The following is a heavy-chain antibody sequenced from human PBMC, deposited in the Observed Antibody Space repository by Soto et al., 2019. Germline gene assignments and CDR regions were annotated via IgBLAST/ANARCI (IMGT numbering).Heavy chain of an antibody. Sequence: ASVKVSCKASGYTFIGYYIHWVRQAPGQGLEWMGWINPNSGGTNYTQRFQGWVTMTRDRSISTAYMELSRLKSDDTAVYYCARVGGGLASLGYYGMDVWGQGTTVTVSS. CDR2: INPNSGGT. V-gene: IGHV1-2*04. CDR1: GYTFIGYY. CDR3: ARVGGGLASLGYYGMDV. D-gene: IGHD3-10*01. J-gene: IGHJ6*02.